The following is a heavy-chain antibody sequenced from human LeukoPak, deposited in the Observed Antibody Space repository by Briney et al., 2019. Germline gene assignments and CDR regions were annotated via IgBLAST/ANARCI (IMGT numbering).Heavy chain of an antibody. Sequence: GGSLRLSCAASGFTVSSNYMSWVRQTPGKGLEWVSVIYSGGSTYYADSVKGRFTISRDNSKNTLYLQMNSLRGEDTAVYYCAKVSQWGNSRRYEGDWGQGTLVTVSS. CDR1: GFTVSSNY. CDR3: AKVSQWGNSRRYEGD. CDR2: IYSGGST. J-gene: IGHJ4*02. D-gene: IGHD6-13*01. V-gene: IGHV3-53*01.